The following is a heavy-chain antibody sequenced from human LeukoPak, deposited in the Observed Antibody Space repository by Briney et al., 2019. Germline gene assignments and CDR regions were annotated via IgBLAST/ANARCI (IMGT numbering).Heavy chain of an antibody. D-gene: IGHD3-10*01. CDR3: ARDIGEWFGERWAFDDY. CDR2: ISSSGSYV. CDR1: GFTFSSYS. Sequence: GGSLRLSCAASGFTFSSYSMNWVRQAPGKGLEWVSSISSSGSYVSYADSVKGRFTISRDNAKNSLYLQMNSLRAEDTAVYYCARDIGEWFGERWAFDDYWGQGTLVTVSS. J-gene: IGHJ4*02. V-gene: IGHV3-21*01.